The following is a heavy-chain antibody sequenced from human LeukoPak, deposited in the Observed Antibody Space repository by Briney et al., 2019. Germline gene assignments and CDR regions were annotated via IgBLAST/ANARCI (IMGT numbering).Heavy chain of an antibody. CDR1: GFTFSSYW. CDR2: INSDGSST. V-gene: IGHV3-74*01. Sequence: GGSLRLSCAASGFTFSSYWMHWVRQAPGKGLVRVSRINSDGSSTSYADSVKGRFTISRDNAKNTLYLQMNSLRAEDTAVYYCASQRWLQSSFDYWGQGTLVTVSS. J-gene: IGHJ4*02. D-gene: IGHD5-24*01. CDR3: ASQRWLQSSFDY.